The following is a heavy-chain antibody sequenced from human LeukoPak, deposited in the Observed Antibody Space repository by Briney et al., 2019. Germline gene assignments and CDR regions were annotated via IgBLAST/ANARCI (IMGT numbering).Heavy chain of an antibody. CDR1: GFTFSSYA. J-gene: IGHJ4*02. V-gene: IGHV3-23*01. D-gene: IGHD3-10*01. CDR2: ISGSGGST. CDR3: AKKEAMIRGVPYYYDF. Sequence: GGSLRLSCAASGFTFSSYAMSWVRQAPGKGLEWVSAISGSGGSTYYADSVKGRFTISRDNSKNTLYLQMNSLRAEDTAVYYCAKKEAMIRGVPYYYDFWGQGTLVTVSS.